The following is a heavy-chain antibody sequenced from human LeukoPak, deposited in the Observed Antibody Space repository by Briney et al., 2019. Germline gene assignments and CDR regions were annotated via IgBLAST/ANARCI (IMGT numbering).Heavy chain of an antibody. CDR3: ARGPYNWNDGRYFDY. D-gene: IGHD1-20*01. CDR1: GGTFSSYA. J-gene: IGHJ4*02. CDR2: IIPIFGTA. V-gene: IGHV1-69*05. Sequence: SVKVSCKASGGTFSSYAISWVRQAPGQGLEWMGGIIPIFGTANYAQKFQGRVTITTDDSTSTAYVELSSLRSEDTAVYYCARGPYNWNDGRYFDYWGQGTLVTVSS.